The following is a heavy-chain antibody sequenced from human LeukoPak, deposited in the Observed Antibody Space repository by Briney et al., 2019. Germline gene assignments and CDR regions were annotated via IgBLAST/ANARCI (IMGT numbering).Heavy chain of an antibody. D-gene: IGHD2-2*01. Sequence: GRSLRLSCAASGFTFSSYAMHWVRQAPGKGLEWLAVISYDGSNKYYADSVQGRFTISRDNSKNTLYLQMNSLRAEDTAVYYCARGDIVIVPAANIHYYYGMDVWGQGTTVTVSS. CDR1: GFTFSSYA. CDR3: ARGDIVIVPAANIHYYYGMDV. J-gene: IGHJ6*02. V-gene: IGHV3-30-3*01. CDR2: ISYDGSNK.